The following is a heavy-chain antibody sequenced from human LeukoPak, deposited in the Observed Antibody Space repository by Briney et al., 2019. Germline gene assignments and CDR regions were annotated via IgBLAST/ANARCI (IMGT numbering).Heavy chain of an antibody. CDR1: GYRFTDYH. V-gene: IGHV1-2*02. J-gene: IGHJ4*02. D-gene: IGHD5-24*01. CDR3: ARGGHGHTQNDY. CDR2: INPNTGGT. Sequence: GASVKVSCKASGYRFTDYHMHWMRQAPGQGLEWMGWINPNTGGTNYAQSFQGRVTMTRDTSITTSYMELSNLLFDDTALYYCARGGHGHTQNDYWGQGTLVTVSS.